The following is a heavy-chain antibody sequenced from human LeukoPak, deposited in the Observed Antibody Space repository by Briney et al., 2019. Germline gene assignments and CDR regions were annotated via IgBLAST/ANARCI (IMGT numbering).Heavy chain of an antibody. D-gene: IGHD4-17*01. Sequence: GGSLRLSCAASGITFSSYWMSWVRQAPGKGLEWVSSISSSSSYIYYADSVKGRFTISRDNAKDSLYLQMNSLRAEDTAVYYCARDAPYGDYTGFDYWGQGTLVTVSS. CDR2: ISSSSSYI. CDR1: GITFSSYW. J-gene: IGHJ4*02. CDR3: ARDAPYGDYTGFDY. V-gene: IGHV3-21*01.